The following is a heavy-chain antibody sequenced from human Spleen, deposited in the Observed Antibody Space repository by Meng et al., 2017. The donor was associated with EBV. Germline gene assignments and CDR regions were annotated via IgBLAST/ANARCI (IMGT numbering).Heavy chain of an antibody. CDR2: IYFSGST. CDR3: AGRDHAPLY. CDR1: GDSISGGVNY. D-gene: IGHD1-14*01. Sequence: ESGPGLVKLSQTFSPTCAVSGDSISGGVNYWSWIRQPPGKGLEWLGYIYFSGSTYYNPSLRSRITISLDTSDNHFSLKLTSVTAADTAVYYCAGRDHAPLYWGQGALVTVSS. J-gene: IGHJ4*02. V-gene: IGHV4-30-4*01.